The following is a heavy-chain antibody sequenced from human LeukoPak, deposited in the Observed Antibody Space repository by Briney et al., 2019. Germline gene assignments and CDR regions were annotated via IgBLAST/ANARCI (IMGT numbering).Heavy chain of an antibody. V-gene: IGHV4-59*08. CDR1: GGPISNYY. CDR3: ARRYTASPGERFDY. J-gene: IGHJ4*02. Sequence: SETLSLTCTVSGGPISNYYWTWIRQPPGKGLEWIGYIYSSGNTNYNPSLNSRVTISLDTSKNQFSLMLRSLTAADTAVYYCARRYTASPGERFDYWGQGTLVTVSS. D-gene: IGHD2-2*02. CDR2: IYSSGNT.